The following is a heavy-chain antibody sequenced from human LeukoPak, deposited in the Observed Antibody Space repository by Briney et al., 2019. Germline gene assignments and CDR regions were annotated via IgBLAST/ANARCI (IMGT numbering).Heavy chain of an antibody. Sequence: GGSLRLSCAASGFTFSSYSMNWVRQAPGKGLEWVAVISYDGSSKYYADSVKGRFTISRDNSKNTLYLQMNSLRAEDTAVYYCARGFLGYCSGGSCYRHDAFDIWGQGTMVTVSS. J-gene: IGHJ3*02. D-gene: IGHD2-15*01. CDR2: ISYDGSSK. V-gene: IGHV3-30*03. CDR3: ARGFLGYCSGGSCYRHDAFDI. CDR1: GFTFSSYS.